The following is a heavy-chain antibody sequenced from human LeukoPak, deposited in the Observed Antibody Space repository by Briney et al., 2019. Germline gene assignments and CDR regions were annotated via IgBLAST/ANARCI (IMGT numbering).Heavy chain of an antibody. CDR1: GFTFSSYA. CDR2: ISASGGST. CDR3: AKEVSYYDFWSGYYTHNYFDY. V-gene: IGHV3-23*01. Sequence: GGSLRLSCAASGFTFSSYAMSWVRQAPGKGLEWVSDISASGGSTYYADSVKGRFTISRDNSKNTLYLQMSSLRAEDTAVYYCAKEVSYYDFWSGYYTHNYFDYWGQGTLVTVSS. J-gene: IGHJ4*02. D-gene: IGHD3-3*01.